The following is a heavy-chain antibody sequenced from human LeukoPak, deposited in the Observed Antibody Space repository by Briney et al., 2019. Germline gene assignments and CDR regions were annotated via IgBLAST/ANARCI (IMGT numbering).Heavy chain of an antibody. CDR1: GFTFSDYY. Sequence: GGSLRLSCAASGFTFSDYYMSWIRQAPGKGLEWVSYISSSGSTIYYADSVKGRFTISRDNAKNSLYLQMNSLRAEDTAVYYCARDRLDILTGYYSSGNIFDYWGQGTLVTVSS. J-gene: IGHJ4*02. V-gene: IGHV3-11*04. CDR3: ARDRLDILTGYYSSGNIFDY. D-gene: IGHD3-9*01. CDR2: ISSSGSTI.